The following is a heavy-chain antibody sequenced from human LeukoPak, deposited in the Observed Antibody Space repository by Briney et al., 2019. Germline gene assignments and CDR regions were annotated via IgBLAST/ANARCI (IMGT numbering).Heavy chain of an antibody. CDR1: GYTFTSYD. CDR2: MNPNSGNT. J-gene: IGHJ4*02. Sequence: ASVKVSCKASGYTFTSYDINWVRQATGQGLEWMGWMNPNSGNTGYAQKFQGRVTMTRNTSISTAYVELSSLRSEDTAVYYCARARRDYCGGDCYLYYFDYWGQGTLVTVSS. V-gene: IGHV1-8*01. CDR3: ARARRDYCGGDCYLYYFDY. D-gene: IGHD2-21*02.